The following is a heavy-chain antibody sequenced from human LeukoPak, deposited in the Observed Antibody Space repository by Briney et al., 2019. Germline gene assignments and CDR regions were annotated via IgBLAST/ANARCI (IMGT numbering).Heavy chain of an antibody. CDR3: AKEGYCSGGSCYSPYYFDY. CDR2: ISTSSSYI. D-gene: IGHD2-15*01. V-gene: IGHV3-21*01. Sequence: GGSLRLSCAASGFTFSSFGMNWVRQAPGKGLEWVSFISTSSSYIYYADSVKGRFTISRDNAKNSLYLRMNSLRAEDTAVYYCAKEGYCSGGSCYSPYYFDYWGQGTLVTVSS. J-gene: IGHJ4*02. CDR1: GFTFSSFG.